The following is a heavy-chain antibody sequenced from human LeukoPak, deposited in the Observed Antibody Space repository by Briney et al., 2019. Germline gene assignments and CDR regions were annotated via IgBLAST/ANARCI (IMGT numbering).Heavy chain of an antibody. Sequence: PSETLSLTCTVSGGSISRSSYYWGWIRQPPGKGLEWIGSIYYSGSTNYNPSLKSRVTISVDTSKNQFSLKLSSVTAADTAVYYCARDDSSGYLGYYYGMDVWGQGTTVTVSS. CDR2: IYYSGST. J-gene: IGHJ6*02. V-gene: IGHV4-39*07. CDR3: ARDDSSGYLGYYYGMDV. D-gene: IGHD3-22*01. CDR1: GGSISRSSYY.